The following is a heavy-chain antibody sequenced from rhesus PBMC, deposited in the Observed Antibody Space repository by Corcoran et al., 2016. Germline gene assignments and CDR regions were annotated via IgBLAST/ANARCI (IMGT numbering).Heavy chain of an antibody. CDR2: TKGSSGST. CDR1: GYSLSSNY. CDR3: GGGNYFDY. Sequence: QVQLQESGPGLVKPSETLSLTCAVSGYSLSSNYWSWIRQPPGRGLEGIGYTKGSSGSTYYNPSLNSRVTLSVDTSKTQLSLKVASVPAADTAVYCCGGGNYFDYWGQGVLVTVSS. V-gene: IGHV4S11*01. J-gene: IGHJ4*01.